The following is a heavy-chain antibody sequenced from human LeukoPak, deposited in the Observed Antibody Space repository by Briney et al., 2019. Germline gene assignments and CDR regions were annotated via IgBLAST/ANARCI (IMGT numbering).Heavy chain of an antibody. Sequence: PGGSLRLSCAASGITFSSHAMSWVRQAPGKGLEWVSVISGSGGSTDYADSVKGRFTISRDNSKNTLYLQMNSLRADDTAVYYCAKGWGRYSSSWYYFDYWGQGTLVTVSS. D-gene: IGHD6-13*01. J-gene: IGHJ4*02. V-gene: IGHV3-23*01. CDR2: ISGSGGST. CDR1: GITFSSHA. CDR3: AKGWGRYSSSWYYFDY.